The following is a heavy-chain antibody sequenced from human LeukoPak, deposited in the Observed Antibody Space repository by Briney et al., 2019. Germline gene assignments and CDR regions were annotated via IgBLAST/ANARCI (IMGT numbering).Heavy chain of an antibody. J-gene: IGHJ5*02. V-gene: IGHV4-39*07. CDR1: GGSISSSSYY. D-gene: IGHD3-22*01. Sequence: SETLSLTCTVSGGSISSSSYYWGWIRQPPGKGLEWIGSIYYSGSTYYNPSLKSRVTISVDTSKNQFSLKLSSVTAADTAVYYCARDFITEYYYDSSGYYLRFDPWGQGTLVTVSS. CDR3: ARDFITEYYYDSSGYYLRFDP. CDR2: IYYSGST.